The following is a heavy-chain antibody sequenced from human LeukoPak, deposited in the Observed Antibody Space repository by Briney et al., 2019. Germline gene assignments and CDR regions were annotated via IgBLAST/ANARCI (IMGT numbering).Heavy chain of an antibody. J-gene: IGHJ4*02. CDR1: GFNQHWCF. CDR3: ARWVSQYYFAY. D-gene: IGHD2-21*01. V-gene: IGHV3-7*01. Sequence: GGSLRLSHAASGFNQHWCFLSWLRQAPGKGLGWVANIHQDVREEYFVDSVKGGFTLSRDNAQNSVFLQMDSLRVEDTAVYYCARWVSQYYFAYWGQGTEVTVSS. CDR2: IHQDVREE.